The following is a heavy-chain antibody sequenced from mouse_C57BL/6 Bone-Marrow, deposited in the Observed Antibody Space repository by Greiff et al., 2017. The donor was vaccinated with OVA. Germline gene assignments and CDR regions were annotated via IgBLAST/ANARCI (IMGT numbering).Heavy chain of an antibody. CDR2: IYPGDGDT. D-gene: IGHD1-1*01. CDR3: ARSYYGSSHWYFDV. J-gene: IGHJ1*03. CDR1: GYAFSSSW. V-gene: IGHV1-82*01. Sequence: VQRVESGPELVKPGASVKISCKASGYAFSSSWMNWVKQRPGKGLEWIGRIYPGDGDTNYNGKFKGKATLTADKSSSTAYMQLSSLTSEDSAVYFCARSYYGSSHWYFDVWGTGTTVTVSS.